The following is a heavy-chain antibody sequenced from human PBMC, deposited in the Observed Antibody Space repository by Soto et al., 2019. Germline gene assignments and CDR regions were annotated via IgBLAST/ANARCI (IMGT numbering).Heavy chain of an antibody. Sequence: EVQLLESGGGLVQPGGSLRLSCAASGFTFSSYAMSWVRQAPGKGLEWVSAISGSGGSTYYADSVKGRFTISRDNSKNTLYLQMNSLRAADTAVYYCAKGAVVAAPTYYYGMDVWGQGTTVTVSS. CDR3: AKGAVVAAPTYYYGMDV. J-gene: IGHJ6*02. V-gene: IGHV3-23*01. CDR1: GFTFSSYA. CDR2: ISGSGGST. D-gene: IGHD2-15*01.